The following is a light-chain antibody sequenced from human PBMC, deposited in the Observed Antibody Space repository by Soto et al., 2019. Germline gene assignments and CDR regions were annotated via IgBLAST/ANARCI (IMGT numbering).Light chain of an antibody. V-gene: IGKV3-20*01. CDR2: GAS. CDR1: QSISSSS. Sequence: EIVLTQSPGTLSLSPGERASLSCRTSQSISSSSLAWYQKRPGQPPRLLSYGASRRATGVPDRFTGSGSGTDFTLTISRLEPEDFAVYYCHQYPAAPLTFGGGTKVEIK. J-gene: IGKJ4*01. CDR3: HQYPAAPLT.